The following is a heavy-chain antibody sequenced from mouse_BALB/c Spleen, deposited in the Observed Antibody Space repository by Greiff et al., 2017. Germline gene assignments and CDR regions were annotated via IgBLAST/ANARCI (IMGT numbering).Heavy chain of an antibody. CDR3: ARGGGSSGYGYYAMDY. V-gene: IGHV2-9*02. D-gene: IGHD3-1*01. Sequence: VQGVESGPGLVAPSQSLSITCTVSGFSLTSYGVHWVRQPPGKGLEWLGVIWAGGSTNYNSALMSRLSISKDNSKSQVFLKMNSLQTDDTAMYYCARGGGSSGYGYYAMDYWGQGTSVTVSS. CDR1: GFSLTSYG. CDR2: IWAGGST. J-gene: IGHJ4*01.